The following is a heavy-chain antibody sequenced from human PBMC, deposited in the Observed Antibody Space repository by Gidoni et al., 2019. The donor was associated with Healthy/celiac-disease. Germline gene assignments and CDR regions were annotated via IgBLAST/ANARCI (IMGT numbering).Heavy chain of an antibody. Sequence: QVQLVQSGDEVQKPGACVKVSWQASGYTFPSYDIHWVRQATGQGLEGVGWMNPNRGNTGYSQKFQGRVTITRNTSISTAYMQLSRLRSEDTAVYYCARGYYYDSSDAFDIWGQGTMVTVSS. CDR1: GYTFPSYD. CDR3: ARGYYYDSSDAFDI. CDR2: MNPNRGNT. V-gene: IGHV1-8*01. D-gene: IGHD3-22*01. J-gene: IGHJ3*02.